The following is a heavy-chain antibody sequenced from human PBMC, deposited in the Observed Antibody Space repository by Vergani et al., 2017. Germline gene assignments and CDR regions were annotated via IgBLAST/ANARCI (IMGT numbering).Heavy chain of an antibody. CDR2: ISYDGSNK. CDR3: AKDKGEGGYYDILTGHFDY. Sequence: QVQLVESGGGVVQPGRSLRLSCAASGFTFSSYGMHWVRQAPGKGLEWVAVISYDGSNKYYADSVKGRFTISRDNSKNTLYLQMNSLGAEDTAVYYCAKDKGEGGYYDILTGHFDYWGQGTLVTVSS. J-gene: IGHJ4*02. D-gene: IGHD3-9*01. V-gene: IGHV3-30*18. CDR1: GFTFSSYG.